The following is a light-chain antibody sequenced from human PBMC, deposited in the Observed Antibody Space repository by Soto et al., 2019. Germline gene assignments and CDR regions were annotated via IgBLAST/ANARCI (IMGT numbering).Light chain of an antibody. J-gene: IGLJ1*01. V-gene: IGLV2-14*01. Sequence: QSVLTQPASVSGSPGQSITISCTGTSSDVGGYNYVSWFQQHPGKAPKLMIYEVSNRPSGVSNRFSGSKSGNTASLTISGLQAEDEADYYCTSYTSSSNYVFGTGTKLTGL. CDR1: SSDVGGYNY. CDR3: TSYTSSSNYV. CDR2: EVS.